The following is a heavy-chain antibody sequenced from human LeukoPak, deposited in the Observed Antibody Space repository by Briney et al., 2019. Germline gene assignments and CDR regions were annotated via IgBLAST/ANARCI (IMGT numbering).Heavy chain of an antibody. CDR2: IKPDGSAT. J-gene: IGHJ6*02. CDR3: ARGGSMDV. V-gene: IGHV3-7*05. CDR1: GFTFNSEW. Sequence: GGSLRLSCAASGFTFNSEWMSWVRQAPGEGLEWVAIIKPDGSATSYVDSAKGRFTISRDNAKNSLSLQMHSLKVEDTGVYYCARGGSMDVWGQGTAVTVSS.